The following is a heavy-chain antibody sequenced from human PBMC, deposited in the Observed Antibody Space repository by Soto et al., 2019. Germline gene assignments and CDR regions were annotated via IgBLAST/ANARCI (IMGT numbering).Heavy chain of an antibody. CDR2: IYHSGST. CDR1: GYSISSGYY. V-gene: IGHV4-38-2*02. CDR3: ARLDSSSWYNWFDP. Sequence: SETLSLTCTVSGYSISSGYYWGWIRQPPGKGLEWIGSIYHSGSTYYNPFLKSRVTISVDTSKNQFSLKLSSVTAADTAVYYCARLDSSSWYNWFDPWGQGTLVTVSS. D-gene: IGHD6-13*01. J-gene: IGHJ5*02.